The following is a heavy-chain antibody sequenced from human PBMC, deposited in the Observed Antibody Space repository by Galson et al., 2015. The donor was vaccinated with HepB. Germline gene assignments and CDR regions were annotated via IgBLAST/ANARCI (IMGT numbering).Heavy chain of an antibody. CDR3: TTVAVGATGLY. V-gene: IGHV1-24*01. D-gene: IGHD6-19*01. CDR2: FDPEDGET. J-gene: IGHJ4*02. Sequence: SVKVSCKVSGYSLTELSMHWVRQAPGRGLEWMGGFDPEDGETIYAQRFQGRVTMTEDTSTDTAYMELNSLRSEDTAVYYCTTVAVGATGLYWGQGTLVTVSS. CDR1: GYSLTELS.